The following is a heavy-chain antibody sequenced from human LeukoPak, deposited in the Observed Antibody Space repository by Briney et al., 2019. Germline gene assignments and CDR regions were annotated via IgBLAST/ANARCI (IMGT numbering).Heavy chain of an antibody. J-gene: IGHJ4*02. CDR3: ATENSGAYFGSLGS. Sequence: GGSLRLSCVASGSTFRRYGMHWVRQAPGKGLEWVALIQNDGSIKSYGDSVRGRFTTSRDNSENSMWLQMNSLRAEDTAVYYCATENSGAYFGSLGSWGQGTLVIVSS. CDR1: GSTFRRYG. D-gene: IGHD1-26*01. V-gene: IGHV3-30*02. CDR2: IQNDGSIK.